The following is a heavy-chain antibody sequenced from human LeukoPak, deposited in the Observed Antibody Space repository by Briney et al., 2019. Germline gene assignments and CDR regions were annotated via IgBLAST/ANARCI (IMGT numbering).Heavy chain of an antibody. D-gene: IGHD3-10*01. J-gene: IGHJ4*02. CDR2: INTNTGNP. CDR1: GYSFIKYD. V-gene: IGHV7-4-1*02. CDR3: ARNDADGEGRFSC. Sequence: GASVKVSCKASGYSFIKYDMNWVRQAPGQGLEWMGWINTNTGNPTYAQGFTGRFVFSLDTSVSTAYLQISGLKAEDTAVYYCARNDADGEGRFSCWGQGTLVTVSS.